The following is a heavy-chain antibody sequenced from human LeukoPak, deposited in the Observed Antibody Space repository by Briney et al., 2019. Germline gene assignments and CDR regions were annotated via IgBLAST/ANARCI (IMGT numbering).Heavy chain of an antibody. V-gene: IGHV3-9*01. D-gene: IGHD3-10*01. CDR2: ISWNSDTI. CDR3: ARGRGLGELALASFDS. J-gene: IGHJ4*02. Sequence: GGSLRLSCAVSGFTFDDYAMHWVRQVPGKGLEWVSGISWNSDTIVYADSVKGRFTISRDNAKNSLYLQMNSLRGEDTALYYCARGRGLGELALASFDSWGQGILVTVSS. CDR1: GFTFDDYA.